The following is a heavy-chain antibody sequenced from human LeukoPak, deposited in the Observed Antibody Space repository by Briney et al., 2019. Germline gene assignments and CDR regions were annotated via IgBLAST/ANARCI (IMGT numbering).Heavy chain of an antibody. V-gene: IGHV4-30-2*01. J-gene: IGHJ4*02. D-gene: IGHD3-3*01. CDR1: GGSISSGGYY. CDR3: ARVVINYDFWSATMGYFDY. Sequence: SQTLSLTCTVSGGSISSGGYYWSWIRQPPGKGLEWIGYIYHSGSTYYNPSLKSRVTISVDRSKNQFSLKLSSVTAADTAVYYCARVVINYDFWSATMGYFDYWGQGTLVTVSS. CDR2: IYHSGST.